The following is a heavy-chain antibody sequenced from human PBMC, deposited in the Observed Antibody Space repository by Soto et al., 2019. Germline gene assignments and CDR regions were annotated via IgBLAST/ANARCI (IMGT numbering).Heavy chain of an antibody. CDR2: IYYSGST. CDR3: ATVTPLGYCSGGSCLNFDY. Sequence: PSETLSLTYTVSGGSVSSYCWSWIRQPPGKGLEWIGYIYYSGSTNYNPSLKSRVTISVDTSKNQFSLKLSSVTAADTAVYYCATVTPLGYCSGGSCLNFDYWGQGTLVTVSS. J-gene: IGHJ4*02. D-gene: IGHD2-15*01. V-gene: IGHV4-59*02. CDR1: GGSVSSYC.